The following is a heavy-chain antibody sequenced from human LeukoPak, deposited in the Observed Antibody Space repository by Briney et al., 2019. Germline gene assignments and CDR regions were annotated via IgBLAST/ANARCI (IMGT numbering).Heavy chain of an antibody. V-gene: IGHV4-61*02. J-gene: IGHJ6*03. Sequence: PSETLSLTCTVSGGSISSGSYYWSWIRQPAGKGLEWIGRIYTSGSTNYNPSLKSRVTISVDTSKNQFSLKLSSVTAADTAVYYCARDSGPGIAAAGSPLRYYYYYMDVWGKGTTVTVSS. CDR1: GGSISSGSYY. CDR2: IYTSGST. D-gene: IGHD6-13*01. CDR3: ARDSGPGIAAAGSPLRYYYYYMDV.